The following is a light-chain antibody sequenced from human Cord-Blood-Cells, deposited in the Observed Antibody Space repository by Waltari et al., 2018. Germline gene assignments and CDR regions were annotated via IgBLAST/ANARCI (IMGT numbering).Light chain of an antibody. J-gene: IGLJ3*02. CDR2: DVS. Sequence: QSALTQPASVSGSPGQSITISCTGTSSDVGGYNYVSWYQQHPGKAPKLMIYDVSNRPSGVSNRFSGSKSGITASLTISGLQAEDEADYYCSSYTSSSRVFGGGTKLTVL. CDR1: SSDVGGYNY. CDR3: SSYTSSSRV. V-gene: IGLV2-14*01.